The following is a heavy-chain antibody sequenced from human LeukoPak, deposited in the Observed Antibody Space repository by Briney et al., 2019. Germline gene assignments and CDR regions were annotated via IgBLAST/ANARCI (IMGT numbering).Heavy chain of an antibody. J-gene: IGHJ4*02. CDR2: INPGDSDF. Sequence: ESLQISCKGSGYYFTTYWLAWVRQMPGKGLEWMGIINPGDSDFRYSPSFQGQVTISADKSITTAYLQWSSLKASDTAMYYCARGYCSGGTCRYVTKYFDYWGQGTLVTVSS. D-gene: IGHD2-15*01. V-gene: IGHV5-51*01. CDR3: ARGYCSGGTCRYVTKYFDY. CDR1: GYYFTTYW.